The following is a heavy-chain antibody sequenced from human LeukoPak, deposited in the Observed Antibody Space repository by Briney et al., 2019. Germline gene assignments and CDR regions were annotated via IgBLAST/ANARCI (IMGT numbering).Heavy chain of an antibody. J-gene: IGHJ3*02. CDR2: IIPIFGTA. V-gene: IGHV1-69*05. D-gene: IGHD3-22*01. CDR1: GGTFSSNA. Sequence: ASVKVSCKAAGGTFSSNASSWVRQAPRQGLEWMGRIIPIFGTANYAQKFQGRVTNTTDESTSTAYMELSRLRSEDTAVYYCARDSAALIVVATDDAFDIWGQGTMVTVSS. CDR3: ARDSAALIVVATDDAFDI.